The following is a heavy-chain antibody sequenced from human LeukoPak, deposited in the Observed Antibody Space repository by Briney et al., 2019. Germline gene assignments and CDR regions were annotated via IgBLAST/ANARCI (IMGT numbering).Heavy chain of an antibody. CDR3: ARDQEGFDY. CDR1: GYTFTNNY. J-gene: IGHJ4*02. V-gene: IGHV1-46*01. CDR2: IYPRDGST. Sequence: ASVKVSCKASGYTFTNNYLHWVRQAPGQGLEWMGMIYPRDGSTSYAQNFQGRVTVARDTSTTTVHMELRGLRSEDTAVYYCARDQEGFDYWGQGTVVTVSS.